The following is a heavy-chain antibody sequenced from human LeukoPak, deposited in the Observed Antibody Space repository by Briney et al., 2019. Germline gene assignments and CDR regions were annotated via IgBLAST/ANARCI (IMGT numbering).Heavy chain of an antibody. CDR3: ARDQEGFDY. CDR1: GYTFTNNY. J-gene: IGHJ4*02. V-gene: IGHV1-46*01. CDR2: IYPRDGST. Sequence: ASVKVSCKASGYTFTNNYLHWVRQAPGQGLEWMGMIYPRDGSTSYAQNFQGRVTVARDTSTTTVHMELRGLRSEDTAVYYCARDQEGFDYWGQGTVVTVSS.